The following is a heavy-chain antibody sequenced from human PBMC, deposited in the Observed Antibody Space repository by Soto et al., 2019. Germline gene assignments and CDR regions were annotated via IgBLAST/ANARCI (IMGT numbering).Heavy chain of an antibody. D-gene: IGHD3-22*01. CDR2: IIPIFGTA. CDR3: ARTHYYDSSGYYYRAFDI. Sequence: SVKVSFKASGGTFSSYAISWVRQAPGQGLEWMGGIIPIFGTANYAQKFQGRVTITADKSTSTAYMELSSLRSEDTAVYYCARTHYYDSSGYYYRAFDIWGQGTMVTVSS. V-gene: IGHV1-69*06. J-gene: IGHJ3*02. CDR1: GGTFSSYA.